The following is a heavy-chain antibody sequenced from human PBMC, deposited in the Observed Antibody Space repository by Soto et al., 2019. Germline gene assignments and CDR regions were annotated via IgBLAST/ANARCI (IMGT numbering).Heavy chain of an antibody. J-gene: IGHJ5*02. V-gene: IGHV4-59*01. CDR3: ARSYCSSTSCRRWFDL. D-gene: IGHD2-2*01. CDR1: GGSISSYY. Sequence: SETLSLTCTVSGGSISSYYWSWIRQPPGKGLEWIGYIYYSGSTNYNPSLKSRVTISVDTSKNQFSLKLSSVTAADTAVYYCARSYCSSTSCRRWFDLWGQGTLVTVSS. CDR2: IYYSGST.